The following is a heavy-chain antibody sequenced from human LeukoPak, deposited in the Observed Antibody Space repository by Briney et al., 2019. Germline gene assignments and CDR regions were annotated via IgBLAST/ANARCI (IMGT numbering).Heavy chain of an antibody. J-gene: IGHJ5*02. Sequence: GGSLRLSSEASGFTFSNHWMHWVRQAPGKGLVWVSVISKDGSTSIYADSVRGRLTTSRDNAKNTLYLQMNSLRVEDTSVYYCARDYYMGIVDQWGQRTRVTVSS. V-gene: IGHV3-74*01. CDR3: ARDYYMGIVDQ. D-gene: IGHD3-22*01. CDR1: GFTFSNHW. CDR2: ISKDGSTS.